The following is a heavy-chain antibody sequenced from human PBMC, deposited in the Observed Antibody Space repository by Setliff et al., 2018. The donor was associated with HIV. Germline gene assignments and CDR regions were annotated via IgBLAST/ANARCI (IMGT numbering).Heavy chain of an antibody. Sequence: SCKASGYTFTTYGISWVRQAPGQGLQWMGWIGRDKASSDTTQYAASVKGRFTISRDDSKNSVFLQMNSLRAEDTAVYYCARHGEYNYDMSFHYWGQGTLVTVSS. CDR3: ARHGEYNYDMSFHY. V-gene: IGHV3-72*01. CDR2: IGRDKASSDTT. J-gene: IGHJ4*02. CDR1: GYTFTTYG. D-gene: IGHD3-22*01.